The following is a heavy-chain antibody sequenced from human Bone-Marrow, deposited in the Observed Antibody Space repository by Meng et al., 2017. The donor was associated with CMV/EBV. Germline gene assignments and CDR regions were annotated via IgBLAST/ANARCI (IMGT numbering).Heavy chain of an antibody. D-gene: IGHD2-2*01. J-gene: IGHJ6*02. CDR2: ITAYNGDT. CDR3: ARKNAVHYYYGMDV. V-gene: IGHV1-18*01. Sequence: ASVKVSCKASGYTFTKYGISWVRQAPGQGLEWVGWITAYNGDTNNAQKFQGRVTMTTDTSTSTAYMELRSLKSDDTAVYYRARKNAVHYYYGMDVWGQGTTVTVSS. CDR1: GYTFTKYG.